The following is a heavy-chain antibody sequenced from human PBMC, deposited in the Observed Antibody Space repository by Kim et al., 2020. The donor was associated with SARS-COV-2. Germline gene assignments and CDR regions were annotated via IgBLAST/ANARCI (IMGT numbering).Heavy chain of an antibody. V-gene: IGHV4-4*02. Sequence: SETLSLTCAVSGGSISSSYWWSWVRQPPGKGLEWIGEIYHSGSTNYSPSLKSRVTISVDKSKNQFSLKLSSVTAADTAVYYCARRPYGSGSYLTDYWGQGTLVTVSS. CDR2: IYHSGST. CDR1: GGSISSSYW. CDR3: ARRPYGSGSYLTDY. D-gene: IGHD3-10*01. J-gene: IGHJ4*02.